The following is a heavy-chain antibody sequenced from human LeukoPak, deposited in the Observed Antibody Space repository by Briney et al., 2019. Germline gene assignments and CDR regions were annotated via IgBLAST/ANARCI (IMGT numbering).Heavy chain of an antibody. Sequence: ASVKVSCKASGYTFTSYYMHWVRQAPGQGLEWMGIINPSGGSTSYAQKFQGRVTMTRDTSTSTVYMELSSLRSEDTAVYYCARGGYDSSGYFPDAFDIWGQGTMVTVSS. V-gene: IGHV1-46*01. CDR3: ARGGYDSSGYFPDAFDI. J-gene: IGHJ3*02. CDR2: INPSGGST. CDR1: GYTFTSYY. D-gene: IGHD3-22*01.